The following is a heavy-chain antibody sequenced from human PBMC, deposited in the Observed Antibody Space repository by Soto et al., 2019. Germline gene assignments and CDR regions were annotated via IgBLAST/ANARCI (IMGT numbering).Heavy chain of an antibody. J-gene: IGHJ6*02. CDR1: GYTFTSFD. V-gene: IGHV1-8*01. Sequence: GASVKVSCKASGYTFTSFDINWVRQATGQGLEWMGWMNPNSGNTGYAQKFQGRVTMTRNTSISTAYMELSSLRSEDTAVYYCARERAYYGRDVWGQGTTVSVSS. CDR2: MNPNSGNT. CDR3: ARERAYYGRDV.